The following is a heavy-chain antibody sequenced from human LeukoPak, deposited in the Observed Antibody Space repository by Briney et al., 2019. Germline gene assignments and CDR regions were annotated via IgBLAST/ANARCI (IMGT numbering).Heavy chain of an antibody. V-gene: IGHV3-23*01. CDR3: AKVRIAVAGTEPFDY. CDR2: ISGSGGST. Sequence: GGSLRLSCAASGFTFSSYGMSWVRQAPGKGLEWVSAISGSGGSTYYADSVKGRFTISRDNSKNTLYLQMNSLRAEDTAVYYCAKVRIAVAGTEPFDYWGQGTLVTVSS. J-gene: IGHJ4*02. D-gene: IGHD6-19*01. CDR1: GFTFSSYG.